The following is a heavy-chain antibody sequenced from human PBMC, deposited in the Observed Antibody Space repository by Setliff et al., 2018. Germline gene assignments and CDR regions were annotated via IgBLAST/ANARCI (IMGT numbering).Heavy chain of an antibody. D-gene: IGHD2-15*01. V-gene: IGHV1-69*10. CDR1: GGTFSSYA. J-gene: IGHJ6*02. Sequence: EASVKVSCKASGGTFSSYAISWVRQAPGQGLEWMGGIIPILGIANYAQKFQGRVTITADKSTSTAYMELSSLRSEDTAVYYCARRYCSGGSCLEYYYYGMDVWGQGTTVTVSS. CDR2: IIPILGIA. CDR3: ARRYCSGGSCLEYYYYGMDV.